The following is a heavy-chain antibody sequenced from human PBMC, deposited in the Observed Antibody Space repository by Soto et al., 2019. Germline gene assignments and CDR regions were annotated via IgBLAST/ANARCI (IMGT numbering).Heavy chain of an antibody. D-gene: IGHD6-19*01. V-gene: IGHV2-26*01. Sequence: QVTLKESGPVLVKPTETLTLTCTVSGFSLSNARMGVSWIRQPPGKALEWLAHIFSNDEKSYSTSLKSRLTTSKDTSKSQVVLTMTNMDPVDTATYYCARITRGIAVAGGKNWFDPWGQGTLVTVSS. CDR1: GFSLSNARMG. CDR2: IFSNDEK. CDR3: ARITRGIAVAGGKNWFDP. J-gene: IGHJ5*02.